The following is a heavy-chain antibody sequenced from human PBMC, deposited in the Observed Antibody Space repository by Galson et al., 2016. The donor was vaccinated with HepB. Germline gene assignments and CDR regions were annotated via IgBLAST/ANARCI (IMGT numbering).Heavy chain of an antibody. V-gene: IGHV4-59*01. J-gene: IGHJ4*02. D-gene: IGHD3-16*01. CDR3: VRVSVEARLHKWGYFDP. CDR2: IYYSGTT. CDR1: GDSISNFY. Sequence: SETLSLTCTVSGDSISNFYWSWIRQSPGKALEWIGYIYYSGTTDSNPSLKSRVTISVDTSKNQFSLKLRSVTAVDTAIYYCVRVSVEARLHKWGYFDPWGQGTLVTVSS.